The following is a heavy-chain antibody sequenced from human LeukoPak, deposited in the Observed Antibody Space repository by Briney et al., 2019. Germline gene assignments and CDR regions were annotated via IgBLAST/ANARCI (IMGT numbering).Heavy chain of an antibody. Sequence: PSETLSLTCTVSGGSISSSSYYWGWIRQPPGKGLEWIGYIYYSGSTNYNPSLKSRVTISVDTSKNQFSLKLSSVTAADTAVYYCARHVPRGYYYYGMDVWGQGTTVIVSS. J-gene: IGHJ6*02. CDR2: IYYSGST. V-gene: IGHV4-61*05. CDR1: GGSISSSSYY. CDR3: ARHVPRGYYYYGMDV.